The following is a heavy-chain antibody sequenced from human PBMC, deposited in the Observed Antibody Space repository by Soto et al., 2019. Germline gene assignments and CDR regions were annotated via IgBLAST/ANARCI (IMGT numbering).Heavy chain of an antibody. J-gene: IGHJ4*02. Sequence: PSETLSLTCTVSGGSISSGGYYWSWIRQPPGKGLEWIGYIYYSGSSYYNPSLKSRVTISVDTSKNQFSLKLRSVTAEDTAVYSCARERSKPLDYWGQGTLVTVSS. V-gene: IGHV4-31*03. CDR3: ARERSKPLDY. CDR2: IYYSGSS. CDR1: GGSISSGGYY.